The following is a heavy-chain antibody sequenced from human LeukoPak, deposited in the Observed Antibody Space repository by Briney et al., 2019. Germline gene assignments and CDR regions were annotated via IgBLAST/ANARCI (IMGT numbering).Heavy chain of an antibody. CDR3: ARGPAASHRNWFDP. V-gene: IGHV1-8*02. CDR1: GYTFTGYY. D-gene: IGHD2-15*01. Sequence: PGASVKVSCKASGYTFTGYYMHWVRQAPGQGLEWMGWMNPNSGYTGHAQKFQGRVTMTRNTSISTAYMELSSLRSEDTAVYYCARGPAASHRNWFDPWGQGTLVTVSS. J-gene: IGHJ5*02. CDR2: MNPNSGYT.